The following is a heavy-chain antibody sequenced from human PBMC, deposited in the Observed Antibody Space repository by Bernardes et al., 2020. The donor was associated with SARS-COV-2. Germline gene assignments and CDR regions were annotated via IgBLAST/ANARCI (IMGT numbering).Heavy chain of an antibody. V-gene: IGHV1-18*01. CDR2: ISAYNGNT. CDR3: ARVGEGANYYYYGMDV. Sequence: ASVKVSCKASGYTFTSYGISWVRQAPGQGLEWMGWISAYNGNTNYAQKLQGRVTMTTDTSTSTAYMELRSLRSDDTAVYYCARVGEGANYYYYGMDVWGQGTTVTVSS. CDR1: GYTFTSYG. J-gene: IGHJ6*02. D-gene: IGHD1-26*01.